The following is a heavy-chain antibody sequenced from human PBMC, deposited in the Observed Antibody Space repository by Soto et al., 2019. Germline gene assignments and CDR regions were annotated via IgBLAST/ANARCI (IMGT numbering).Heavy chain of an antibody. CDR2: IGGGGDT. Sequence: GGSLRLSCAASGFTFSSYAVTWVRQAPGKGLEWVSTIGGGGDTYYADSVKGRFTISRDKSKNTLFLQMNSLRAEDTAIYYCAKKWGFPGTINCFDPWGQGTLVTVSS. V-gene: IGHV3-23*01. D-gene: IGHD7-27*01. CDR3: AKKWGFPGTINCFDP. CDR1: GFTFSSYA. J-gene: IGHJ5*02.